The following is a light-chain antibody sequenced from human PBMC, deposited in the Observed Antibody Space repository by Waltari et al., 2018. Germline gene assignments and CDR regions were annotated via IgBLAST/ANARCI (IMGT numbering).Light chain of an antibody. CDR3: NSRDISGDVI. CDR1: SLRTSY. V-gene: IGLV3-19*01. CDR2: GKN. J-gene: IGLJ2*01. Sequence: SSELTQDPTMSVALGQTVRITCQGDSLRTSYGKWCRQRPGQAPILVIYGKNNRPSGIPDRFSASSSGNTASLTITGAQAEDEAVYYCNSRDISGDVIFGGGTKLTVL.